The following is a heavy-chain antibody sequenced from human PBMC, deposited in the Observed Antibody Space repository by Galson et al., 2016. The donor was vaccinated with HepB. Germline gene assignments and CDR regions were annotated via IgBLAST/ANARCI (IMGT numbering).Heavy chain of an antibody. J-gene: IGHJ4*02. D-gene: IGHD3-16*01. V-gene: IGHV3-11*01. CDR3: ARRAIMRKFGGITIKNFFDS. CDR1: GFTFSDYY. CDR2: ISDSGTNI. Sequence: SLRLSCAASGFTFSDYYMTWIRQVPGKGLEWVSFISDSGTNIYYADSVKGRFTISRDNARNSLFLQMNNLKAEDTAIYYCARRAIMRKFGGITIKNFFDSWGQGALVTVSS.